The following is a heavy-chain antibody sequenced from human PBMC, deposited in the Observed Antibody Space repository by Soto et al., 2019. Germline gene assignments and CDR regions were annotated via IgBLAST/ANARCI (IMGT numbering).Heavy chain of an antibody. D-gene: IGHD1-1*01. CDR2: IHYSGSS. J-gene: IGHJ3*02. CDR3: ARVNQLAPKRNAFDI. V-gene: IGHV4-59*01. Sequence: SEPLSLTFTVSDGSINSYFWSWIRQPPGKGLEWIGYIHYSGSSSYNPSLKSRVTMSVDSSKNQFSLELSSLTAADTAVYYCARVNQLAPKRNAFDIWGQGTKVTVSS. CDR1: DGSINSYF.